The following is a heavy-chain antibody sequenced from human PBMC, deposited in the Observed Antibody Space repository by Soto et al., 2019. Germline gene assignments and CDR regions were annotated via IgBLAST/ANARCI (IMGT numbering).Heavy chain of an antibody. Sequence: PGGSLRLSCAASGFTFSSYGMHWVRQAPGKGLEWVAVISYDGSNKYYADSVKGRFTISRDNSKNTLYLQMNSLRAEDTAVYYCARESRVVVVPAAMDYYYYGMEVWGQGTTVTVSS. D-gene: IGHD2-2*01. J-gene: IGHJ6*02. V-gene: IGHV3-30*03. CDR1: GFTFSSYG. CDR2: ISYDGSNK. CDR3: ARESRVVVVPAAMDYYYYGMEV.